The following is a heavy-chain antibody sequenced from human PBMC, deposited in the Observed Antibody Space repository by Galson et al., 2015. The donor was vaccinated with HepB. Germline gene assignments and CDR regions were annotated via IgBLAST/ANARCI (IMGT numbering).Heavy chain of an antibody. J-gene: IGHJ4*02. CDR2: IIPIFGTA. CDR3: NHGSGSYGVVEYFDY. D-gene: IGHD3-10*01. V-gene: IGHV1-69*13. Sequence: SVKVSCKASGGTFSSYAISWVRQAPGQGLEWMGGIIPIFGTANYAQKFQGRVTITADESTSTAYMELSSLRSEDTAVYYCNHGSGSYGVVEYFDYWGQGTLVTVSS. CDR1: GGTFSSYA.